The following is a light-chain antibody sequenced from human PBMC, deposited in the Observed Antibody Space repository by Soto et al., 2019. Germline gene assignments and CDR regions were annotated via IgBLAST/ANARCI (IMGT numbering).Light chain of an antibody. J-gene: IGKJ4*01. CDR3: QQRSNWPLT. Sequence: DIVLTQSPATMYLSRGERATLSCRASQSVSSYLAWYQQKPGTAPRLLIYDASNRATGIPARFSGSGSGTDFTLTISRLEPEDFQVYYCQQRSNWPLTFGGGTKVDIK. V-gene: IGKV3-11*01. CDR2: DAS. CDR1: QSVSSY.